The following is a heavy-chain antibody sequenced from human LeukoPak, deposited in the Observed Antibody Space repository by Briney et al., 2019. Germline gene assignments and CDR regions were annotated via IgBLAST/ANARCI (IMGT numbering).Heavy chain of an antibody. CDR2: IYYNGRT. CDR3: ARGGATGARTRGAFVPSFDN. J-gene: IGHJ4*02. V-gene: IGHV4-59*01. Sequence: SETLSLTCTVSGGSISTWIRQPPGKGLEWIGYIYYNGRTDSNPSLRSRVAISVDTPKNQFSLKLNSVTTSDTAVYYCARGGATGARTRGAFVPSFDNWGQGSLVTVSS. D-gene: IGHD4/OR15-4a*01. CDR1: GGSIST.